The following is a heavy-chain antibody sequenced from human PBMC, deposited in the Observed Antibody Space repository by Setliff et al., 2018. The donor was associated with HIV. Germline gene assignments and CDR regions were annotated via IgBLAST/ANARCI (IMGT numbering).Heavy chain of an antibody. CDR1: GYTFTDYF. CDR2: LSPTDGDT. J-gene: IGHJ4*02. CDR3: ARGGGGYNFWSGYPSFDY. D-gene: IGHD3-3*01. Sequence: ASVKVSCKTFGYTFTDYFIHWVRQAPGQGLEYMGILSPTDGDTVYPQNFQGRVTMTRDTSTSTVYMELRSLRSDDTAVYYCARGGGGYNFWSGYPSFDYWGQGTLVTVSS. V-gene: IGHV1-46*01.